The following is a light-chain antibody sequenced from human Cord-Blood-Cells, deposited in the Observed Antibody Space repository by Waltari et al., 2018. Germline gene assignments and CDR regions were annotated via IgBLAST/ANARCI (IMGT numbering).Light chain of an antibody. Sequence: DIVMTQSPLSLPVTPGEPASISCRSSQSLLHSNGYNYLDWYLQKPGQSPQLLIYLGSNRASGVPDRLSVSGSGTDVTLKISRVEAEDVGVYYCIQALQTPFTFGPGTKVDIK. CDR1: QSLLHSNGYNY. J-gene: IGKJ3*01. V-gene: IGKV2-28*01. CDR3: IQALQTPFT. CDR2: LGS.